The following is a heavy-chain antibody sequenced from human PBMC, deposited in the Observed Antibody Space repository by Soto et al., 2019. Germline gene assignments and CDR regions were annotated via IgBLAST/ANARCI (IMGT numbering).Heavy chain of an antibody. D-gene: IGHD3-22*01. CDR3: AKDLLEAYYYDSSGYYSFDFQH. Sequence: SLRLSCAASGFTFSSYAMSWVRQAPGKGLEWVSAISGSGGSTYYADSVKGRFTISRDNSKNTLYLQMNSLRAEDTAVYYCAKDLLEAYYYDSSGYYSFDFQHWGQGTLVTVSS. CDR2: ISGSGGST. V-gene: IGHV3-23*01. J-gene: IGHJ1*01. CDR1: GFTFSSYA.